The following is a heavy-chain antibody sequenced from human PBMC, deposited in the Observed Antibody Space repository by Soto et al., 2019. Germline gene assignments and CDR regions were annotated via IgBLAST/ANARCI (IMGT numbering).Heavy chain of an antibody. V-gene: IGHV1-69*01. Sequence: QVHLLLQSGAEVKKPGSSVKVACKASGGNPSNSAISWVRQAPGQGLEWMGGIIPVFGIISHAQNFQGRVTITADESTSSAYMELSSLRSVVTAVYFCARGRIVVAGSSDYYSMDVWRQGTTVTVSS. D-gene: IGHD6-19*01. CDR2: IIPVFGII. CDR3: ARGRIVVAGSSDYYSMDV. CDR1: GGNPSNSA. J-gene: IGHJ6*01.